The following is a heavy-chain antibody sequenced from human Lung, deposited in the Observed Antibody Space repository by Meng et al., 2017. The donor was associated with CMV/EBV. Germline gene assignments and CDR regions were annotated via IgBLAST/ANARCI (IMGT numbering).Heavy chain of an antibody. Sequence: ESLKISCPVYGGSFSGYYWSWIRQPPGKGLEWIGEINHSGSTNYNPSLKSRVTISVDTSKNQFSLKLSSVTAADTAVYYCASERIAAAGTHDYWGQGTLVTVSS. CDR1: GGSFSGYY. D-gene: IGHD6-13*01. J-gene: IGHJ4*02. CDR2: INHSGST. CDR3: ASERIAAAGTHDY. V-gene: IGHV4-34*01.